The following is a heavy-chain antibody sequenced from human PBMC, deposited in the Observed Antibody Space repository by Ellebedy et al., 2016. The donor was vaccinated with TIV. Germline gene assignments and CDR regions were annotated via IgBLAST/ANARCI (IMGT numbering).Heavy chain of an antibody. Sequence: SLKISCAASGFSLVDYAMHWVRQVPGKGLEWVSGISWNGGTIAYADSVKGRFTISRDNARNSLYLQMSSLRAEDMALYYCAKDMEGSGSYSTYGMDVWGQGTTVTVSS. CDR3: AKDMEGSGSYSTYGMDV. CDR1: GFSLVDYA. D-gene: IGHD3-10*01. CDR2: ISWNGGTI. J-gene: IGHJ6*02. V-gene: IGHV3-9*03.